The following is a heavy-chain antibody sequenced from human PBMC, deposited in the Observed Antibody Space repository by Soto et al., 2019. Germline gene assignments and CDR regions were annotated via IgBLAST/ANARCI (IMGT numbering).Heavy chain of an antibody. CDR3: ARDWPMVIIDY. V-gene: IGHV1-18*01. CDR2: ISHNNRNK. D-gene: IGHD2-8*01. Sequence: QVQLVQSGGEVKKPGASVKVSCKTSGYTFSSYGISWLRQAPAQGLEWMGWISHNNRNKKFAQKFQDRVNMTIDTSTSTDYMELRSMTSDDTAVYYCARDWPMVIIDYWGQGTLVTVSS. CDR1: GYTFSSYG. J-gene: IGHJ4*02.